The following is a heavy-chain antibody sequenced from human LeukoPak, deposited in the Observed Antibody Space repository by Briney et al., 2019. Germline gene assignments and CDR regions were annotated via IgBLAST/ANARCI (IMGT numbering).Heavy chain of an antibody. D-gene: IGHD3-16*02. CDR2: MNPKSGNT. CDR1: GYTFTRYD. CDR3: ARDPSLSVGY. J-gene: IGHJ4*02. V-gene: IGHV1-8*01. Sequence: ASVKVSCKASGYTFTRYDINWVRQATGQGLEWMGWMNPKSGNTGHAQKFQGRVTMTRDTSISTAYMELSRLRSDDTAVYYCARDPSLSVGYWGQGTLVTVSS.